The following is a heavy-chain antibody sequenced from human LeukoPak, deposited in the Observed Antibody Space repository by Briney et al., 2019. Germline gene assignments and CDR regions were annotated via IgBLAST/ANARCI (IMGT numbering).Heavy chain of an antibody. V-gene: IGHV1-69*13. Sequence: GASVTVSCKASGGTFSSYAISWVRQAPGQGLEWMGGIIPIFGTANYAQKFQGRVTITADESTSTAYMELSSLRSEDTAVYYCARLPLRSIAVGYYGMDVWGQGTTVTVSS. CDR3: ARLPLRSIAVGYYGMDV. J-gene: IGHJ6*02. D-gene: IGHD6-6*01. CDR1: GGTFSSYA. CDR2: IIPIFGTA.